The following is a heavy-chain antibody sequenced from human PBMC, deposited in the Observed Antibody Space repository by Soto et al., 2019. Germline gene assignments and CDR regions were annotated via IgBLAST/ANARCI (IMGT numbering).Heavy chain of an antibody. CDR1: GNTFTSYD. V-gene: IGHV1-8*01. CDR2: INPNSGNI. J-gene: IGHJ6*02. CDR3: ARGRASGLYSGYDPPVHYYYYGMDV. Sequence: GASVKVSCKASGNTFTSYDINWVRQATGHGLEWMGWINPNSGNIGYAQKFQGRVTMTRDTAIRTAYMEVSRLRSDDTAVYYCARGRASGLYSGYDPPVHYYYYGMDVWGQGTTVTVSS. D-gene: IGHD5-12*01.